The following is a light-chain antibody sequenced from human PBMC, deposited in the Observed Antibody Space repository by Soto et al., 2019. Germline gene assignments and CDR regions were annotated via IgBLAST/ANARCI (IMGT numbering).Light chain of an antibody. CDR3: QPDNNWPPVT. CDR1: QSVYNN. Sequence: EIVMTQSPATLSVSPGERATLSCRASQSVYNNLAWYQQKPGQAPRLLIYGASTRATGIPARFSGSGSGTEFTLTISSLQSEDVAVYYGQPDNNWPPVTFSPGTKVDI. J-gene: IGKJ3*01. V-gene: IGKV3-15*01. CDR2: GAS.